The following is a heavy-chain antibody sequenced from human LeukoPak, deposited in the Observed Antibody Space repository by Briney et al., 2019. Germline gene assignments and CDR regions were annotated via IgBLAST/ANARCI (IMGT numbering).Heavy chain of an antibody. CDR1: GFTFSSYS. V-gene: IGHV3-48*04. CDR3: ARDHLGPFDY. D-gene: IGHD3-16*01. CDR2: ISSSSTI. Sequence: GGSLRLSCAASGFTFSSYSMNWVRQAPGKGLEWVSYISSSSTIYYADSVKGRFTISRDNAKNSLYLQMNSLRAEDTAVYYCARDHLGPFDYWGQGTLVTVSS. J-gene: IGHJ4*02.